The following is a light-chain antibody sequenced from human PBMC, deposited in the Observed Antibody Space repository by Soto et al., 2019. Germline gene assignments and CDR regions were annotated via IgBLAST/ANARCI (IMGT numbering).Light chain of an antibody. CDR2: EVS. CDR3: TSYRSSITLA. J-gene: IGLJ2*01. CDR1: SSDVGGYNF. V-gene: IGLV2-14*01. Sequence: QSALTQPASVSGSPGQSITISCTGTSSDVGGYNFVSWYQQHPGKAPKLMIYEVSNRPSGVSNRFSGSKSGNTASLTISGLQAEDEATYYCTSYRSSITLAFGGGTQLTV.